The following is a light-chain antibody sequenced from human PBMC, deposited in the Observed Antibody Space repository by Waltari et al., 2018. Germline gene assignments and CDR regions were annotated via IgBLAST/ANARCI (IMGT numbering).Light chain of an antibody. J-gene: IGKJ4*01. CDR3: QQRSNWPPKVT. Sequence: EIVLTQSPATLSLSPGERATLSCRASQSVSSYLAWYQQKPGQAPRLLLYDASNRATGIPARFSGSGSGTDFTLTISSLEPEDFAVYYCQQRSNWPPKVTFGGGTKMEIK. V-gene: IGKV3-11*01. CDR1: QSVSSY. CDR2: DAS.